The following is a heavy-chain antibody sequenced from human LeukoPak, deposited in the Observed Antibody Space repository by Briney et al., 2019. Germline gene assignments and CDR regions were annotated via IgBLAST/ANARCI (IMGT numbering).Heavy chain of an antibody. CDR1: GGSLSGYY. J-gene: IGHJ6*04. Sequence: PSETLSLTCAVYGGSLSGYYWTWIRQPPGKGLEWIGEINHSGSTNYNPSLKSGVTISVDTSKSQFSLTLRSVTAADTAVYYCARTIAVAGTLCYYRGMDVWGKGTTVTVSS. V-gene: IGHV4-34*01. D-gene: IGHD6-19*01. CDR3: ARTIAVAGTLCYYRGMDV. CDR2: INHSGST.